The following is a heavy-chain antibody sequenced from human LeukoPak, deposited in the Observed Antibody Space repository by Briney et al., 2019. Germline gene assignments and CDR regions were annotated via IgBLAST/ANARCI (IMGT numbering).Heavy chain of an antibody. J-gene: IGHJ4*02. V-gene: IGHV1-18*01. D-gene: IGHD4-17*01. CDR2: ISGYDGNT. CDR1: GYTFTTYG. CDR3: ARTVTTSSYYFDY. Sequence: APVKVSRKASGYTFTTYGVSWVRQAPGQGLEWMGWISGYDGNTNYAQKLRGGVTMTTDTSTSTAYMDLRSLRSDDTALYYCARTVTTSSYYFDYWGQGTLVTVSS.